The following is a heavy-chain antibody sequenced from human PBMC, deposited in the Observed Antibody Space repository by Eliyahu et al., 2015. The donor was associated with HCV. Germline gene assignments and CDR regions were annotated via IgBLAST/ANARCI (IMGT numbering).Heavy chain of an antibody. CDR1: GYTFTTYG. CDR3: ARESSSGVGWLEFDF. Sequence: QVQLXQSGAEVKKPGASVRVSCXASGYTFTTYGISWVRQAPGQGLEWMGWISAHSANTKYAQKFQGRVTLTTDTSTSTAYMDLRSLGSDDTAFYYCARESSSGVGWLEFDFWGQGTLVTVSS. V-gene: IGHV1-18*01. CDR2: ISAHSANT. J-gene: IGHJ4*02. D-gene: IGHD5-24*01.